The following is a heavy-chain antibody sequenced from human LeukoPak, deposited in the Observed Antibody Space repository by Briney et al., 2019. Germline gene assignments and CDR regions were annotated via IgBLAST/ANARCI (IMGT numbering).Heavy chain of an antibody. J-gene: IGHJ6*03. CDR3: ARGMEPYYYMDV. V-gene: IGHV1-2*02. CDR1: GYTFTDYF. Sequence: ASVKVSCKASGYTFTDYFLHWVRQAPGQGLEWMGWINPNTGGTNYAQIFQGRVTMTRDTSISTAYMELSRLRSDDTAVYYCARGMEPYYYMDVWGKGTTVTVSS. D-gene: IGHD1-26*01. CDR2: INPNTGGT.